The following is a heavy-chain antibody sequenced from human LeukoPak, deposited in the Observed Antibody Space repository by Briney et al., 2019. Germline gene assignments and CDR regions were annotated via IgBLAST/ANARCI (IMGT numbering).Heavy chain of an antibody. CDR1: VVSITG. CDR2: IYVSGTI. D-gene: IGHD6-19*01. J-gene: IGHJ3*02. CDR3: PRQVCYVAVAVPRDDGFDI. V-gene: IGHV4-59*08. Sequence: SETLSLTCSVSVVSITGLTWTRQAAATGPEWSGYIYVSGTIKYNPALTTRLTLSVDTSRKQFSLTMYSVTAADPALYYCPRQVCYVAVAVPRDDGFDIWGQGTIITVSS.